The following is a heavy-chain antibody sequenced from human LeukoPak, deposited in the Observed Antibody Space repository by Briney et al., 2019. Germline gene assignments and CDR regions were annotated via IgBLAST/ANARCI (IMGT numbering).Heavy chain of an antibody. CDR3: ARGFTSMVDY. J-gene: IGHJ4*02. V-gene: IGHV3-21*01. D-gene: IGHD5-18*01. Sequence: GGSLRLSCAASGLTFSSYSMNWVRRAPGKGLEWVSSISSSSSYIYYADSVKGRFTISRDNAKNSLYLQMNSLRDEDTAVYYCARGFTSMVDYWGQGTLVTVSS. CDR1: GLTFSSYS. CDR2: ISSSSSYI.